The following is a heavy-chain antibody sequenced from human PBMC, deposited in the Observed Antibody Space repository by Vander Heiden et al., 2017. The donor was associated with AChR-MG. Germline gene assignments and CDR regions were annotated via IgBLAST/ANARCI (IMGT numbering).Heavy chain of an antibody. V-gene: IGHV3-48*01. Sequence: EVQLVESGGGLVQPGGSLRLSCAASGFTFSRYTMTWVRQAPGKGLEWVSYITSDSTIIYYADSVKARFTISRDNDKNSLYLQMNSLGAEDTALYYCARVEGYSGSYYRSSTLAFDIWGQGTVVTVSS. CDR1: GFTFSRYT. D-gene: IGHD1-26*01. CDR3: ARVEGYSGSYYRSSTLAFDI. J-gene: IGHJ3*02. CDR2: ITSDSTII.